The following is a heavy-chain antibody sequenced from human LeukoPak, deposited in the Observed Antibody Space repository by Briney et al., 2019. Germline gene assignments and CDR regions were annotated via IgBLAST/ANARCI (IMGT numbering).Heavy chain of an antibody. CDR2: IYSGGST. V-gene: IGHV3-53*01. CDR1: GFTVSSNY. CDR3: AKDYYCSSTSCLFDY. J-gene: IGHJ4*02. Sequence: PGGSLRLSCAASGFTVSSNYMSWVRQAPGKGLEWVSVIYSGGSTYYADSVKGRFTISRDNSKNTLYLQMNSLRAEDTAVYYCAKDYYCSSTSCLFDYWGQGTLVTVSS. D-gene: IGHD2-2*01.